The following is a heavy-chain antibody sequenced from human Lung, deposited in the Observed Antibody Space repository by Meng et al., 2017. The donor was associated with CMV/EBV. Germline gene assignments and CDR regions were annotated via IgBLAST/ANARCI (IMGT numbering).Heavy chain of an antibody. CDR1: GDPFISYG. CDR2: ISVYNGST. V-gene: IGHV1-18*01. CDR3: ARDYYDIEGHEYDCIDP. Sequence: ASVKVSCNTSGDPFISYGISWVLQAPGKGLEWMGWISVYNGSTNYAQSFQGRLTLTTDTSTSTAYMELRNLRSDDTAVYFWARDYYDIEGHEYDCIDPWCQGTLVXVSS. D-gene: IGHD3-9*01. J-gene: IGHJ5*02.